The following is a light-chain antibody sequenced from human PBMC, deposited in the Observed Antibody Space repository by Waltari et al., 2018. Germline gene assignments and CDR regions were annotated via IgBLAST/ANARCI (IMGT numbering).Light chain of an antibody. J-gene: IGLJ3*02. CDR2: DVN. V-gene: IGLV2-14*03. CDR1: SSDIGDYNS. Sequence: QSGLTQPASVSGYPGQSITISCTGTSSDIGDYNSVSWYQQHPGKVPKLMIYDVNKRPSGVSDRYSGSKSGNAASLTISGRQAEDEADFYCSSYTSSSTLVFGGGTKLTVL. CDR3: SSYTSSSTLV.